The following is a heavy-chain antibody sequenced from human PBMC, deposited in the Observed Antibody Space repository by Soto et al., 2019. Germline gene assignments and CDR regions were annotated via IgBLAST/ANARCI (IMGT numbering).Heavy chain of an antibody. CDR1: GGTFSSYA. J-gene: IGHJ6*02. D-gene: IGHD2-15*01. CDR3: ARAGYCSGGSCYYYYYGMDV. Sequence: SVKVSCKASGGTFSSYAISWVRQAPGQGLEWMGGIIPIFGTANYAQKFQGRVTITADESTSTAYMELSSLRSEDTAVYYCARAGYCSGGSCYYYYYGMDVWGQGTTVTVSS. CDR2: IIPIFGTA. V-gene: IGHV1-69*13.